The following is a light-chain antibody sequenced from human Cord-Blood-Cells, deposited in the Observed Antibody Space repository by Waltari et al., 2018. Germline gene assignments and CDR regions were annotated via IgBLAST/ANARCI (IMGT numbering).Light chain of an antibody. J-gene: IGLJ2*01. Sequence: SYELTQPPSVSVSPGQTASITCSGDKLGDKYACWHQQKPGQSPVLVSYQDSKRPSGIPERFSGSNSGNTATLTISGTQAMDEADYYCQAWDSSTVVFGGGTKLTVL. CDR3: QAWDSSTVV. CDR1: KLGDKY. CDR2: QDS. V-gene: IGLV3-1*01.